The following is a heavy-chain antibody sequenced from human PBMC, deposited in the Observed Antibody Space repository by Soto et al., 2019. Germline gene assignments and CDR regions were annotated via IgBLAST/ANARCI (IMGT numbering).Heavy chain of an antibody. CDR3: ARTMTRHCISTSCYSYYYYGMDV. CDR1: GGTFSSYA. CDR2: IIPIFGTA. Sequence: QVQLVQSGAEVKKPGSSVKVSCKASGGTFSSYAISWVRQAPGQGLEWMGGIIPIFGTANYAQKFQGRVTITADESTSTAYMELSSLRSEDTAVYYCARTMTRHCISTSCYSYYYYGMDVWGQGTTVTVSS. V-gene: IGHV1-69*12. J-gene: IGHJ6*02. D-gene: IGHD2-2*01.